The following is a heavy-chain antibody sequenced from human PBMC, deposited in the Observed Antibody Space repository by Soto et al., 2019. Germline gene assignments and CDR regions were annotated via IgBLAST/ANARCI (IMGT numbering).Heavy chain of an antibody. J-gene: IGHJ6*02. CDR2: ISGSGGST. Sequence: EVQLLESGGGLVQPGGSLRLSCAASGFTVSSYAMSWVRQAPGKGLEWVSAISGSGGSTYYADSVKGRFTISRDNSKNTLYLQMNSLRAEDTALYYCASAAREYYYYGMDVWGQGTTVTVSS. CDR3: ASAAREYYYYGMDV. CDR1: GFTVSSYA. V-gene: IGHV3-23*01.